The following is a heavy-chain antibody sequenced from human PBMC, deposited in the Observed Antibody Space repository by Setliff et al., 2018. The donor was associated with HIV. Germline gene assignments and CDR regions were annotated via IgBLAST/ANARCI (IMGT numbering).Heavy chain of an antibody. CDR2: IVIGSGKT. CDR1: GISFNTFD. V-gene: IGHV1-58*01. Sequence: GASVKVSCKTSGISFNTFDVQWMRQARGQRPEWIGWIVIGSGKTEYAQRFQERVTITRDMSTSTAYMELSSLRSEDTAVYYCAVGYYYDSSGYWPNYWGQGTLVTVSS. J-gene: IGHJ4*02. D-gene: IGHD3-22*01. CDR3: AVGYYYDSSGYWPNY.